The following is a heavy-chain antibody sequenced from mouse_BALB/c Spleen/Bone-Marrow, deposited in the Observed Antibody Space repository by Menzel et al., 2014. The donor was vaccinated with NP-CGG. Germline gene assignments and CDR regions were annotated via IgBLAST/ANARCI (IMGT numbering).Heavy chain of an antibody. D-gene: IGHD2-3*01. CDR3: ARRDDGYYNFDY. Sequence: VQLKESGGGLAQPGGSRKLSCAASGFTFSSFGMHWVRQAPEKGLEWVAYISSGSSTIYYADTVKGRFTISRDNPKNTLFLQMTGLRSEDTAMYYCARRDDGYYNFDYWGQGTTLTVSS. CDR2: ISSGSSTI. J-gene: IGHJ2*01. V-gene: IGHV5-17*02. CDR1: GFTFSSFG.